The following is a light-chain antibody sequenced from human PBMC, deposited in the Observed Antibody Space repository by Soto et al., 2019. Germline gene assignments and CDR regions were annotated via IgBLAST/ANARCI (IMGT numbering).Light chain of an antibody. V-gene: IGKV4-1*01. CDR3: QQYYSTPPSFFT. J-gene: IGKJ3*01. CDR1: QSVLYSSNNKNY. CDR2: WAS. Sequence: DIVMTQSPDSLAVSLGERDTINCKSSQSVLYSSNNKNYLAWYQQKPGQPPKLLIYWASTRESGVPDRFSGSGSGTDFTLTITSLQAEDVAVYYCQQYYSTPPSFFTFGPGTKVEIK.